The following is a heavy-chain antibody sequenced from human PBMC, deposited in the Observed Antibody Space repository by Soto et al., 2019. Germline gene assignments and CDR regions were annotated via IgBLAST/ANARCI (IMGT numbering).Heavy chain of an antibody. D-gene: IGHD4-4*01. CDR1: GYTFSNYG. Sequence: VASVKVSCKTSGYTFSNYGITWVRQAPGQPLEWLGWISLYSDGTNYAQKFQGRVSMTTDTSTTTAYMELRSLRSDDPGVYYCASGVTCAEAWLGPWGQGPLVTVSS. CDR3: ASGVTCAEAWLGP. CDR2: ISLYSDGT. V-gene: IGHV1-18*01. J-gene: IGHJ5*02.